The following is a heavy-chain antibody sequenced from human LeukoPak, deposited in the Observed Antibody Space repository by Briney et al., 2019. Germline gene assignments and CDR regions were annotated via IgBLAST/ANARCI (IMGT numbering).Heavy chain of an antibody. CDR3: ARDHSGPSYYFDY. D-gene: IGHD6-19*01. CDR2: IYYSGTT. Sequence: SETLSLTCTVSGGSISSYYWSWIRQPPGKGLEWIGYIYYSGTTNYNPSLKSRVTTSVDTSKNQFSLKLSSATAADTAVYYCARDHSGPSYYFDYWGQGTLVTVSS. V-gene: IGHV4-59*01. J-gene: IGHJ4*02. CDR1: GGSISSYY.